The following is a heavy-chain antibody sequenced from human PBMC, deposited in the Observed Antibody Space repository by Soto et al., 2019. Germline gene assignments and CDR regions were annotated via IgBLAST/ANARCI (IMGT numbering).Heavy chain of an antibody. J-gene: IGHJ4*02. V-gene: IGHV3-7*01. D-gene: IGHD3-22*01. Sequence: PGGSLRLSCAASGFTFSSYWMSWVRQAPGKGLEWVANIKQDGSEKYYVDSVKGRFTISRDNAKNSLYLQMNSLRAEDTAVYYCARIRGYYDSSGNEYFDYWGQGTLVTVSS. CDR3: ARIRGYYDSSGNEYFDY. CDR1: GFTFSSYW. CDR2: IKQDGSEK.